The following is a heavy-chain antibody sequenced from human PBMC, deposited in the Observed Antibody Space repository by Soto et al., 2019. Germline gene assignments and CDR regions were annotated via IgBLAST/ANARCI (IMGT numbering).Heavy chain of an antibody. V-gene: IGHV3-11*01. Sequence: GGSLRLSCAVSTFTFSDYYMSWIRQAPGKGLEWVSYISGSGSTRYYADSVKGRFTISRDNAKNSLSLQMNSLRAEDTAVYYCARGPYGDYQIDAFDIWGQGTLVTVSS. D-gene: IGHD4-17*01. J-gene: IGHJ3*02. CDR3: ARGPYGDYQIDAFDI. CDR2: ISGSGSTR. CDR1: TFTFSDYY.